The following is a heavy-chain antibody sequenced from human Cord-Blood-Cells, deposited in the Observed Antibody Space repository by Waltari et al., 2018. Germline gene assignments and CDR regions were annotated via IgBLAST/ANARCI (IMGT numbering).Heavy chain of an antibody. CDR1: GGTFSSNA. D-gene: IGHD3-10*01. CDR2: IIPTFGTA. CDR3: ARIRGVLLWFGEFDY. V-gene: IGHV1-69*01. Sequence: QVQPVQSAAEVKKPGSSGKVSWKASGGTFSSNAIRWVRQAPGQGLEWMGGIIPTFGTANYAQKFQGRVTITADESTSTAYMELSSLRSEDTAVYYCARIRGVLLWFGEFDYWGQGTLVTVSS. J-gene: IGHJ4*02.